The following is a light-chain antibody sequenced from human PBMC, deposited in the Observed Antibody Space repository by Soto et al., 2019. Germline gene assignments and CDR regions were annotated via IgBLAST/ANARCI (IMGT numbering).Light chain of an antibody. V-gene: IGKV1-5*01. J-gene: IGKJ1*01. CDR2: DAS. CDR3: QQYSTYSEA. CDR1: QRLSSW. Sequence: DIQMPQSPSTLSASVGARVTITCRASQRLSSWLAWYQQKPGKAPKLLIYDASSLESGVPSRFSGSGSGTEFTLTISSLQPDDVATYYCQQYSTYSEAFGQGTKVDIK.